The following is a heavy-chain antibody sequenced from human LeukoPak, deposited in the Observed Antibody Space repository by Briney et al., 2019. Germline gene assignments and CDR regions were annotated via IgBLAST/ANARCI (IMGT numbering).Heavy chain of an antibody. V-gene: IGHV1-69*13. CDR2: IIPIFGTA. CDR1: GGTFSSNA. Sequence: GASVKVSCKASGGTFSSNAISWVRQAPGQGLEWMGGIIPIFGTANYAQKFQGRVTITADESTSTAYMELSSLRSEDTAVYYCAREGGDGYNLDWGQGTLVTVSS. D-gene: IGHD5-24*01. CDR3: AREGGDGYNLD. J-gene: IGHJ4*02.